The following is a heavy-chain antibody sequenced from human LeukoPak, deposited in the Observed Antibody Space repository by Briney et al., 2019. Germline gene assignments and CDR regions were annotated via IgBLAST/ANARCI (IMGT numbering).Heavy chain of an antibody. D-gene: IGHD3-10*01. CDR1: GGSISGYY. CDR3: ARPPDGSGSYYPFDY. V-gene: IGHV4-59*08. CDR2: IYYSGST. J-gene: IGHJ4*02. Sequence: SETLSLTCTVSGGSISGYYWSWIRQPPGKGLEWIGYIYYSGSTNYNPSLKSRVTISVDTSKNQFSLKLSSVTAADTAVYYCARPPDGSGSYYPFDYWGQGTLVTVSS.